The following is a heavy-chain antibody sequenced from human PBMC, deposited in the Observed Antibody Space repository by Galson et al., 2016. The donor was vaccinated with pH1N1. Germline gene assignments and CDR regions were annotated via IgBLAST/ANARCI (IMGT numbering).Heavy chain of an antibody. CDR3: AKDRGESFDWLLCDWFDP. D-gene: IGHD3-9*01. J-gene: IGHJ5*02. Sequence: SLRLSCAASGFTFSSYAMNWVRQAPGKGLEWVSYISGGGGTTYYADSVKGRFTISRDNSKNMLYLQMNGLRAEDTDVYYCAKDRGESFDWLLCDWFDPWGQGTLVTVSS. CDR1: GFTFSSYA. CDR2: ISGGGGTT. V-gene: IGHV3-23*01.